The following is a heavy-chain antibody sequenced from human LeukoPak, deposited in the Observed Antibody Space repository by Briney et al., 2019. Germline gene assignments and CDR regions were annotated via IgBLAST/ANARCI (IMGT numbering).Heavy chain of an antibody. CDR3: ARRQVGLRRDLWFDP. CDR2: INHSART. D-gene: IGHD2-15*01. Sequence: SETLSLTCVVYGGSFSGYYWSWIRQPPGKGLEWIGEINHSARTNFNPSLKSRVTMSVDTSKNQFSLKLSSVTAADTAVYYCARRQVGLRRDLWFDPWGQGTLVTVSS. CDR1: GGSFSGYY. J-gene: IGHJ5*02. V-gene: IGHV4-34*01.